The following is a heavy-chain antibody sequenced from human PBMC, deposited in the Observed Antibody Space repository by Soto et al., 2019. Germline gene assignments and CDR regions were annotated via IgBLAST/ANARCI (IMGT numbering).Heavy chain of an antibody. Sequence: QVQLVQSVAEVKKPGSSVKVSCKASGGTFSSYAISWVRQAPGQGIEWMGGIIPIFGTANYAQKFQARVTITADESTSTAYMELSSLRSEDKAVYYCARSGNVVVVAAHFDCWGEGTLVTVSS. D-gene: IGHD2-15*01. V-gene: IGHV1-69*01. J-gene: IGHJ4*02. CDR3: ARSGNVVVVAAHFDC. CDR2: IIPIFGTA. CDR1: GGTFSSYA.